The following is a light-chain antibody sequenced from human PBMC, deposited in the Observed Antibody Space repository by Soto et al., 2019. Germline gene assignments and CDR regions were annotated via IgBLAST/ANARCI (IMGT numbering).Light chain of an antibody. CDR1: STDIGDYNY. V-gene: IGLV2-11*01. Sequence: QSALTQPRSVSRSPGQSVTISCTGTSTDIGDYNYVSWYQQHPGKAPKLMIYDVTKRPSGVPDRFSGSKSGNTASLTISGIQPEDEADYYCCSYAGSPYVFGIGTKLTVL. J-gene: IGLJ1*01. CDR2: DVT. CDR3: CSYAGSPYV.